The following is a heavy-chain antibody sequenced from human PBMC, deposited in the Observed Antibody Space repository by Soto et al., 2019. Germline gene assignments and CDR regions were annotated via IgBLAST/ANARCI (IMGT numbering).Heavy chain of an antibody. Sequence: LSLPFTVSGGSISSYYWSWIRQPPGKGLEWIGYIYYSGSTNYNPSLKSRVTISVDTSKNQFSLKLSSVTAADTAVYYCARGVDDFWSGYSVGGNWFDPWGQGTLVTVSS. V-gene: IGHV4-59*01. CDR1: GGSISSYY. D-gene: IGHD3-3*01. J-gene: IGHJ5*02. CDR3: ARGVDDFWSGYSVGGNWFDP. CDR2: IYYSGST.